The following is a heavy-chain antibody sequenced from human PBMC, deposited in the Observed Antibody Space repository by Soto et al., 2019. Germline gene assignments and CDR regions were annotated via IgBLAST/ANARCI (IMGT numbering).Heavy chain of an antibody. CDR1: GFAFSSHP. J-gene: IGHJ3*02. CDR3: ARRAFGSSRSFDI. D-gene: IGHD6-6*01. CDR2: ISDGGDLT. V-gene: IGHV3-23*01. Sequence: PGGSLRLSCTGSGFAFSSHPMSWVRQAPERGLEWVSGISDGGDLTYNADSVRGRFTISRDNSKNTLFLQMNGLRVEDTAVYYCARRAFGSSRSFDIWGQGTMVTV.